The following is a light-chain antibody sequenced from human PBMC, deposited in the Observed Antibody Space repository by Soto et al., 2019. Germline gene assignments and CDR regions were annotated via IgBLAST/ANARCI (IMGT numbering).Light chain of an antibody. Sequence: QSALTRPRSVSGSPGQSVTISCTGTSSDVGGYNYVSWYQQHPGKALKLMIYDVSKRPSGVPDRFSGSKSGNTASLTISGLQAEDEADYYCCSYAGSYTWVFGGGTKLTVL. V-gene: IGLV2-11*01. CDR3: CSYAGSYTWV. CDR2: DVS. CDR1: SSDVGGYNY. J-gene: IGLJ3*02.